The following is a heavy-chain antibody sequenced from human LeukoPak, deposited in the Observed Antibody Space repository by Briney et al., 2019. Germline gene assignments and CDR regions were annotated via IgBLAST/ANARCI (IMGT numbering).Heavy chain of an antibody. V-gene: IGHV4-34*01. CDR2: INHSGST. CDR3: ARGGGTIFGVVSLNYYYGMDV. CDR1: GGSISSYY. J-gene: IGHJ6*02. Sequence: PSETLSLTCTVSGGSISSYYWSWIRQPPGKGLEWIGEINHSGSTNYNPSLKSRVTISVDTSKNQFSLKLSSVTAADTAVYYCARGGGTIFGVVSLNYYYGMDVWGQGTTVTVSS. D-gene: IGHD3-3*01.